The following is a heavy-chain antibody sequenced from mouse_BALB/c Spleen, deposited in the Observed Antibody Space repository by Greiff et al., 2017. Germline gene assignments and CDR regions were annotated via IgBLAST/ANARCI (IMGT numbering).Heavy chain of an antibody. J-gene: IGHJ4*01. Sequence: EVKLEESGGGLVKPGGSLKLSCAASGFTFSSYTMSWVRQTPEKRLEWVATISSGGSYTYYPDSVKGRFTISRDNAKNTLYRQMSSLKSEDTAMYYCTRGAGGGNYDAMDNWGQGTSVTVSS. V-gene: IGHV5-6-4*01. D-gene: IGHD2-1*01. CDR2: ISSGGSYT. CDR1: GFTFSSYT. CDR3: TRGAGGGNYDAMDN.